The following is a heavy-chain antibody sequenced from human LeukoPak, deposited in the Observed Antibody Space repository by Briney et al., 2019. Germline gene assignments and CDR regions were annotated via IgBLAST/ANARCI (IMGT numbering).Heavy chain of an antibody. V-gene: IGHV6-1*01. CDR3: ARSYINYELGYYYYYMDV. Sequence: SQTLSLTCAISGDSVSSNSAAWNWIRQSPSRGLEWLGRAYYRSKWYNDYAVSVKSRITINPDTSKNQFSLQLNSVTPEDTAVYYCARSYINYELGYYYYYMDVWGKGTTVTVSS. CDR2: AYYRSKWYN. D-gene: IGHD4-11*01. J-gene: IGHJ6*03. CDR1: GDSVSSNSAA.